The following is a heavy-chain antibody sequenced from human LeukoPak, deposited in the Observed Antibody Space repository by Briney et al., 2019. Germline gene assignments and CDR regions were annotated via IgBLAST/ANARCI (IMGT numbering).Heavy chain of an antibody. CDR1: GFTFSDFG. V-gene: IGHV3-33*05. Sequence: GRSLRLSCAASGFTFSDFGMPWVRQAPGKGLEWVAAISYSGSHQFYGGSVKGRFTISRDNSKNTLNLQMSSLRAEDTAVYYCAKWAGDYPYSYMDVWGTGTTVTVSS. CDR2: ISYSGSHQ. D-gene: IGHD4-11*01. J-gene: IGHJ6*04. CDR3: AKWAGDYPYSYMDV.